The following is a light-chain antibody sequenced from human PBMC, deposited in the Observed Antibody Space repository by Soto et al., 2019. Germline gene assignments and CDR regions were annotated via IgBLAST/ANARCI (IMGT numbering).Light chain of an antibody. CDR1: QTVSSSY. V-gene: IGKV3-20*01. Sequence: EILLTQSPDTLSLSRGESATLFCGASQTVSSSYLAWYQQKPGQAPRLLMSATSKRATGIPDRFSGSGSGTEFTLTISGLEAEDFAVFYCQHYGGTPLTFGGGTKVDIK. CDR3: QHYGGTPLT. J-gene: IGKJ4*01. CDR2: ATS.